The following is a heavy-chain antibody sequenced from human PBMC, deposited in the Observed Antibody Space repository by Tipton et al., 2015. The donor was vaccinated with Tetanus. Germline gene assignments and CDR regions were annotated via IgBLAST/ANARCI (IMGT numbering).Heavy chain of an antibody. CDR3: AGLPVGGGYSAHHYFLH. V-gene: IGHV4-39*07. CDR2: VYYSGNT. J-gene: IGHJ4*02. Sequence: TLSLTCSVSGGSISSRNYYWGWIRQPPGKGLEFIGRVYYSGNTYYNPSLKSRVTISVDTSKNQFSLNLRSVTAADTAVYYCAGLPVGGGYSAHHYFLHWGQGTLVTVSS. D-gene: IGHD4-23*01. CDR1: GGSISSRNYY.